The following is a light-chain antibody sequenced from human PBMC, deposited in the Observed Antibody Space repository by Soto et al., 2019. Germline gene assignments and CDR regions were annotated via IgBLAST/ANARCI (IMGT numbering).Light chain of an antibody. CDR3: QQRSNWPLT. V-gene: IGKV3-11*01. CDR1: QCVSSY. J-gene: IGKJ4*01. CDR2: DSS. Sequence: EIVLTQFPATLSLSPGDGATLSCRASQCVSSYLAWYQQKRGQAPRLLIYDSSNRATGIPARFSGSGSGTDFSLIISSLEPEDFAVYYCQQRSNWPLTFGGGTKVEIK.